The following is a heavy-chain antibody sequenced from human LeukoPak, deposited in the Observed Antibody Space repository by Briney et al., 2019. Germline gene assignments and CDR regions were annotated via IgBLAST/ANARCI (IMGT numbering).Heavy chain of an antibody. CDR3: ARQDVVAAATMSLLRHWFDP. D-gene: IGHD6-13*01. CDR2: INPSGGST. V-gene: IGHV1-46*01. CDR1: GYTFTSYY. Sequence: ASVKVSCKASGYTFTSYYMHWVRQAPGQGLEWMGIINPSGGSTSYAQKFQGRVTMTRDTSTSTVYMELSSLRSEDTAVYYCARQDVVAAATMSLLRHWFDPWGQGTLVTVSS. J-gene: IGHJ5*02.